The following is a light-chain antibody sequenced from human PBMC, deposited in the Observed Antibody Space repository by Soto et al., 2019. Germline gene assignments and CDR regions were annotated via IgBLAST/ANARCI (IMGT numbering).Light chain of an antibody. Sequence: GDRVTITCRASQSISNGLAWYQQKPGKAPNLLIYDASSLESGAPPRFSGSGSGTEFTLTISSLQPDDFATYYCQQYNTYWTFGQGTKVEIK. CDR2: DAS. J-gene: IGKJ1*01. V-gene: IGKV1-5*01. CDR1: QSISNG. CDR3: QQYNTYWT.